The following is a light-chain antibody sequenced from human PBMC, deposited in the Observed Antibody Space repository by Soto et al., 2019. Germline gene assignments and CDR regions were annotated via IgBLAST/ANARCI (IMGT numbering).Light chain of an antibody. CDR3: QQSYSTPRT. V-gene: IGKV1-39*01. Sequence: DIQITQSPSSLSASVGDRVTITCRASQSISSSLNWYQQKPGKAPKLLIYAASSLQSGVPSRFSGSGSGTDFTLTISSLQPEDFATYYCQQSYSTPRTFGQGTKVEIK. J-gene: IGKJ1*01. CDR1: QSISSS. CDR2: AAS.